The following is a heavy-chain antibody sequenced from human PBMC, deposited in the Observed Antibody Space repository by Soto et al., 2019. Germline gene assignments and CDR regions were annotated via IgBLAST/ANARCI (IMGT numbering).Heavy chain of an antibody. CDR3: AKDLLPGYSSGWYEVDY. CDR2: ISFDGRNT. CDR1: GFTFDNYG. D-gene: IGHD6-19*01. J-gene: IGHJ4*02. Sequence: GGSLRLSCAASGFTFDNYGMHWVRQAPGKGLEWVVVISFDGRNTDYADSVKGRFTISRDNSKNTLYLQMTSLRAEDTAVYYCAKDLLPGYSSGWYEVDYWGQGIQVTVSS. V-gene: IGHV3-30*18.